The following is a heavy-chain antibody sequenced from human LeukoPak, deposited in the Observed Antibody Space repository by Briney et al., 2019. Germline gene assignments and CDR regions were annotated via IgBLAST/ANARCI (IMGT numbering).Heavy chain of an antibody. CDR2: ISGSGGST. J-gene: IGHJ4*02. Sequence: PGGSLRLSSAASGFTFSSYDMSWVRQAPGKGLEWVSAISGSGGSTYYADSVKGRFTISRDNSMNTLYLQMNSLRAEDTAVYYCAGQDWLGDRYYFDYWGQGTLVTVSS. D-gene: IGHD3-9*01. CDR3: AGQDWLGDRYYFDY. V-gene: IGHV3-23*01. CDR1: GFTFSSYD.